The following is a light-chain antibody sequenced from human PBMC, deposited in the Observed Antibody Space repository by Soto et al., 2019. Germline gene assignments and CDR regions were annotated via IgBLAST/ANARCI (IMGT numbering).Light chain of an antibody. CDR2: DAS. Sequence: EIMLSQSPAILSVSPGERATLSCRASQSISRSLAWYQQKPGQAPRLLISDASTRATGIPARFSGSGSGTEFTLTISSLQSGDFAVYYCQQYNNWPRTFGQGTKVDIK. CDR3: QQYNNWPRT. J-gene: IGKJ1*01. V-gene: IGKV3-15*01. CDR1: QSISRS.